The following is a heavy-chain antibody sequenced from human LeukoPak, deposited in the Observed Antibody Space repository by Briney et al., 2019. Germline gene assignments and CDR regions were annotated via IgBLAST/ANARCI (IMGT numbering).Heavy chain of an antibody. CDR3: ARERAAAADWHY. V-gene: IGHV3-66*01. D-gene: IGHD2-2*01. J-gene: IGHJ4*02. Sequence: GGSLRLSCAASGFTVSNNYMSRVRQAPGKGLEWVSPIYSGGSTCYADSVKGRFTISRDNSKNTLYLQMNSLRAEDTAVYYCARERAAAADWHYWGQGTLVTVSS. CDR2: IYSGGST. CDR1: GFTVSNNY.